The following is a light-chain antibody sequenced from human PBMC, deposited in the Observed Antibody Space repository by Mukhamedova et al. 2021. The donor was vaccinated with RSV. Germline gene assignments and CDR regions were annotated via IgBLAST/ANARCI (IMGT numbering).Light chain of an antibody. V-gene: IGKV1-27*01. J-gene: IGKJ2*03. Sequence: WYQRRVHGKAPKLLIYTASTLQSGVPSRFSGGGSGTDFTLTISGLQPEDVASYFCQEYDSAPYSFAQGTKLDI. CDR2: TAS. CDR3: QEYDSAPYS.